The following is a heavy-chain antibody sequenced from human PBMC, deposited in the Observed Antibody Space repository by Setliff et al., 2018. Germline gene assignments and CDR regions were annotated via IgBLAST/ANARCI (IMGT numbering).Heavy chain of an antibody. Sequence: SETLSLTCTVSGGSISGFAWNWIRQFPGKRLEWIGEISSSGGTLYTPSLRSRVSMSVDTSRNQFSLKLSSVTAADTATYYYARGGPTLTISRVLVVSSFDPWGQGSRVTVSS. J-gene: IGHJ5*02. D-gene: IGHD3-3*01. CDR2: ISSSGGT. CDR1: GGSISGFA. V-gene: IGHV4-4*09. CDR3: ARGGPTLTISRVLVVSSFDP.